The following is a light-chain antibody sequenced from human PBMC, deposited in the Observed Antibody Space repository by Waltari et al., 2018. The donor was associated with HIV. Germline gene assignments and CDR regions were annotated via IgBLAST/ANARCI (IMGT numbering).Light chain of an antibody. CDR1: QSVSSN. Sequence: EIVMTQSPATLSVSPGERATLSCRASQSVSSNLAWYQQKPGRVPRLLIFGASTRATGIPARFSGSGSGTEFTLTISSLQSEDFAVYYCQQYNNWLMYTFGQGTTVEIK. CDR2: GAS. J-gene: IGKJ2*01. V-gene: IGKV3-15*01. CDR3: QQYNNWLMYT.